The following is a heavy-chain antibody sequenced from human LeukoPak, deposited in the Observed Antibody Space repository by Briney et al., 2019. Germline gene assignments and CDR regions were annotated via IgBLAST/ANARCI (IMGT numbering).Heavy chain of an antibody. CDR3: AKGGGVGATTFGMDV. CDR1: GFTFSSYA. J-gene: IGHJ6*02. D-gene: IGHD1-26*01. V-gene: IGHV3-23*01. Sequence: GGSLRLSCAASGFTFSSYAMSWVRQAPGKGLEWVSAVSGSGGSTYCADSVKGRFTISRDNSKNTLYLQMNSLRAEDTAVYYCAKGGGVGATTFGMDVWGQGTTVTVSS. CDR2: VSGSGGST.